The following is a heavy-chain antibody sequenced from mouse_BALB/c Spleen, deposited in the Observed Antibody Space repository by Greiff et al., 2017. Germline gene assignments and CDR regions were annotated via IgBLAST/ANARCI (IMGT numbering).Heavy chain of an antibody. Sequence: EVQVVESGGGLVQPGGSLRLSCATSGFTFTDYYMSWVRQPPGKALEWLGFIRNKANGYTTEYSASVKGRFTISRDNSQSILYLQMNTLRAEDSATYDCARGLWEGIAYWGQGTLVTVSA. J-gene: IGHJ3*01. V-gene: IGHV7-3*02. CDR2: IRNKANGYTT. D-gene: IGHD6-1*01. CDR1: GFTFTDYY. CDR3: ARGLWEGIAY.